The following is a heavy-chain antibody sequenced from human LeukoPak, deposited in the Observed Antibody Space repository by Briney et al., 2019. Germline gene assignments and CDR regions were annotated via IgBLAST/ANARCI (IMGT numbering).Heavy chain of an antibody. CDR1: GFTFSSYS. J-gene: IGHJ3*02. Sequence: GGSLRLSCAASGFTFSSYSMNWVRQAPGKGLEWVSSISSSSSSYIYYADSVKGRFTISRDNAKNSLYLQMNSLRAEDTAVYYCARVYVDIVVQGAFDIWGQGTMVTVSS. V-gene: IGHV3-21*01. CDR3: ARVYVDIVVQGAFDI. CDR2: ISSSSSSYI. D-gene: IGHD5-12*01.